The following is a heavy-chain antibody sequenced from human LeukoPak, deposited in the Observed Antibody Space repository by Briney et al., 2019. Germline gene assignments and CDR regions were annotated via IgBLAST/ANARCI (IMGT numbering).Heavy chain of an antibody. V-gene: IGHV1-46*01. CDR3: AAVATYYYDSSGYYYVDGFDI. J-gene: IGHJ3*02. Sequence: GASVKVSCKASGYTFTSYYMHWVRQAPGQGLEWMGIINPSGGSTSYAQKFQGRVTMTRDTSTSTVYMELSSLRSEDTAVYYCAAVATYYYDSSGYYYVDGFDIWGQGTMVTVSS. D-gene: IGHD3-22*01. CDR2: INPSGGST. CDR1: GYTFTSYY.